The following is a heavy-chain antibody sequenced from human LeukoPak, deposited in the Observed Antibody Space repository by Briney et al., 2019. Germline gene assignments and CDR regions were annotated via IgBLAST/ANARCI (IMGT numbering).Heavy chain of an antibody. CDR3: ARGPTNGQAFDY. CDR2: IREDGSQK. CDR1: GFTFSSSW. V-gene: IGHV3-7*01. Sequence: VQPGGSLRLSCAASGFTFSSSWMTWVRQAPGKGLEWVASIREDGSQKSAVDSVRGRFTIARDNAKNSVYLQMDSLRAEDTAVYYCARGPTNGQAFDYWGQGTLVTVSS. J-gene: IGHJ4*02. D-gene: IGHD2-8*01.